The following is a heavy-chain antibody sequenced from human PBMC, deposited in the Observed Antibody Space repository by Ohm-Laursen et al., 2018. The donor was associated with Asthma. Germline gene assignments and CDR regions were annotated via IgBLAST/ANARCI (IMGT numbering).Heavy chain of an antibody. V-gene: IGHV3-33*01. D-gene: IGHD3-22*01. CDR3: ARPSHYYDSSGYFRY. J-gene: IGHJ4*02. CDR2: IWYDGSNK. CDR1: GFTFSSYG. Sequence: SSLRLSCAASGFTFSSYGMHWVRQAPGKGLEWVAVIWYDGSNKYYADSVKGRFTISRDNSKNTLYLQMNSLRAEDTAVYYCARPSHYYDSSGYFRYWGQGTLVTVSS.